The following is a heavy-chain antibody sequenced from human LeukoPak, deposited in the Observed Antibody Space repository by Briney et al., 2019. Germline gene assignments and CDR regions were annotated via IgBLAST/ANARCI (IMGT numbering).Heavy chain of an antibody. CDR1: GGTFSSYA. J-gene: IGHJ4*02. CDR2: IIPIFGTA. Sequence: GASVKVSCKASGGTFSSYAISWVRQAPGQGLEWMGGIIPIFGTANYAQKFQGRVTITADKSTSTAYMELSSLRSEDTAVYYCARWVRGYSGHYWGQGTLVTVSS. D-gene: IGHD5-12*01. CDR3: ARWVRGYSGHY. V-gene: IGHV1-69*06.